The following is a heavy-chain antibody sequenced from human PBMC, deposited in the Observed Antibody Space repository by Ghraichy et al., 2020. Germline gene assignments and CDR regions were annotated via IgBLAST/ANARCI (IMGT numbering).Heavy chain of an antibody. Sequence: GVLNISCAASGFTVSSNYMSWVRQAPGKGLEWVSVIYSGGSTYYADSVKGRFTISRDNSKNTLYLQMNSLRAEDTAVYYCARGVVAVAPVDWGQGTLLTVSS. J-gene: IGHJ1*01. V-gene: IGHV3-53*01. D-gene: IGHD6-19*01. CDR1: GFTVSSNY. CDR2: IYSGGST. CDR3: ARGVVAVAPVD.